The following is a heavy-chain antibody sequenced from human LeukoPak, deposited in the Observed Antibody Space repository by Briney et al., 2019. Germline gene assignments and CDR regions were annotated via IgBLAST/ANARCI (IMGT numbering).Heavy chain of an antibody. CDR1: GLTFRNHA. CDR3: VASPAYYNMDV. V-gene: IGHV3-30*04. J-gene: IGHJ6*03. Sequence: AGGSLRLSCAASGLTFRNHAIHWVRQAPGKGLEWVTVISHDGGNDYYRDSVKGRFTISRDNSRNTVFPQMNSLRPGDTAVYYCVASPAYYNMDVWGKGTTVTVSS. CDR2: ISHDGGND.